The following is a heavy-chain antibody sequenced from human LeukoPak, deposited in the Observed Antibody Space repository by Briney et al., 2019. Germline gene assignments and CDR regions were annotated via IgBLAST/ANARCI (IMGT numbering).Heavy chain of an antibody. CDR3: ARGVVATSSVFYYYYYGMDV. Sequence: SETLSLTCAVYGGSFSGYYWSWIRQPPGKGLEWIGEINHSGSTNYNPSLKSRVTISVDTSKNQFSLKLSSVTAADTAVYYCARGVVATSSVFYYYYYGMDVWGQGTTVTVSS. J-gene: IGHJ6*02. CDR2: INHSGST. CDR1: GGSFSGYY. V-gene: IGHV4-34*01. D-gene: IGHD5-12*01.